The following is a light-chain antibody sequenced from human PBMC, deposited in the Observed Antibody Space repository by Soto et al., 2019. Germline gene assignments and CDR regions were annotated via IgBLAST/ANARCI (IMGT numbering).Light chain of an antibody. V-gene: IGKV3-20*01. CDR3: QQYGNSPRS. J-gene: IGKJ1*01. CDR2: GAS. Sequence: EIVLTQSPGTLSLSPGERATLSCRASQSVNSNYLAWYQQTPGQAPRLLIYGASSRATGIPDRFSGSGSGTDFTLTISRLEPEDFVVYYCQQYGNSPRSLGQGTKVEIK. CDR1: QSVNSNY.